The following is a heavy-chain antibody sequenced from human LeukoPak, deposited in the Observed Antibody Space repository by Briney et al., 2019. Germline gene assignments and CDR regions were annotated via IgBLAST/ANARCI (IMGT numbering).Heavy chain of an antibody. Sequence: GGSLRLSCAASGFTFSSYEMNWVRQAPGKGLEWVSYISGNGRTIYDADPVKGRFTISRDNAKNSLYLQMNSLRAEDTAVYYCARGDPNSGFDYWGQGTLVTVSS. J-gene: IGHJ4*02. V-gene: IGHV3-48*03. CDR1: GFTFSSYE. CDR2: ISGNGRTI. CDR3: ARGDPNSGFDY. D-gene: IGHD4-23*01.